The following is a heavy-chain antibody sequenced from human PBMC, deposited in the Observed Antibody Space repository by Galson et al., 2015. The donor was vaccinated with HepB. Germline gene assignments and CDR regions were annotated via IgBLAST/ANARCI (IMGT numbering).Heavy chain of an antibody. V-gene: IGHV1-3*01. CDR3: ARALDYEYDY. CDR2: INAGNGNT. CDR1: GFTFTSYA. Sequence: SVKVSCKASGFTFTSYAIHWVRQAPGQRLEWMGWINAGNGNTKYSQKFQGRVTISRDTSASTAYIELSSLRSEDTAVYYCARALDYEYDYWGQGTLVTVSS. J-gene: IGHJ4*02. D-gene: IGHD4-17*01.